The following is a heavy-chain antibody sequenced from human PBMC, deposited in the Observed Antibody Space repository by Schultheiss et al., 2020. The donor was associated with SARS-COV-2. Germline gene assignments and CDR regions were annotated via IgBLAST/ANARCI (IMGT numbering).Heavy chain of an antibody. CDR2: IYYSGST. Sequence: SETLSLTCTVSGGSISSGDYYWSWIRQPPGKGLEWIGYIYYSGSTYYYPSLKSRVTISVDTSKNQFSLKLSSVTAADTAVYYCARVCWRTSCHYYYYGMDVWGQGTTVTVSS. V-gene: IGHV4-61*08. J-gene: IGHJ6*02. CDR3: ARVCWRTSCHYYYYGMDV. D-gene: IGHD2-2*01. CDR1: GGSISSGDYY.